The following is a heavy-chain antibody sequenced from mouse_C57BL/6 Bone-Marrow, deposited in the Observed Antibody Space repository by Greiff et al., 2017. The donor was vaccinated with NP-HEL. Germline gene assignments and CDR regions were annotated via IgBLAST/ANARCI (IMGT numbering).Heavy chain of an antibody. CDR1: GYSITSGYY. V-gene: IGHV3-6*01. D-gene: IGHD2-4*01. Sequence: EVKLMESGPGLVKPSQSLSLTCSVTGYSITSGYYWNWIRQFPGNKLEWMGYISYDGSNNYNPSLKNRISITRDTSKNQFFLKLNSVTTEDTATYYCARGGPIYYDPWFAYWGQGTLVTVSA. CDR3: ARGGPIYYDPWFAY. J-gene: IGHJ3*01. CDR2: ISYDGSN.